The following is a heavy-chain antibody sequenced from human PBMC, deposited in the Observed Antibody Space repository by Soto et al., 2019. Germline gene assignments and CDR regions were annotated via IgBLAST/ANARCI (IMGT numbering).Heavy chain of an antibody. CDR2: ISYDGNNK. V-gene: IGHV3-30-3*01. D-gene: IGHD5-12*01. Sequence: SGGSLILSCAASGFTFSTYAMYWARPAPGKGLEWVAVISYDGNNKYYADSVKGRFTISRDDSKNTLYLQMNSLRAEDTAVYYCARAAATKTTIYYFDNWGQGTLVTVPS. CDR1: GFTFSTYA. J-gene: IGHJ4*02. CDR3: ARAAATKTTIYYFDN.